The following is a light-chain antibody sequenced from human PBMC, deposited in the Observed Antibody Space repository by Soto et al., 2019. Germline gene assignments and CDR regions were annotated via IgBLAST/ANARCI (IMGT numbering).Light chain of an antibody. CDR3: SSLTTDSTVV. CDR1: SSDVGAFNY. J-gene: IGLJ2*01. Sequence: SALTQPASVSGSPGQSITISCTGTSSDVGAFNYVSWYQQHPDKAPKLIISEVTNRPSGVSLRLSGSKSGNTASLTISGLQAEDEADYYCSSLTTDSTVVFGGGTQLTVL. V-gene: IGLV2-14*01. CDR2: EVT.